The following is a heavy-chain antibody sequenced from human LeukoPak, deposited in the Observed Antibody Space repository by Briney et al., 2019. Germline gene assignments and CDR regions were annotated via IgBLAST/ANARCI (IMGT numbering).Heavy chain of an antibody. J-gene: IGHJ6*02. V-gene: IGHV3-74*01. CDR2: INTDGSST. CDR3: ARDQWLAYYYHGMGV. D-gene: IGHD6-19*01. Sequence: PGGSLRLSCAASGFTISNYWMRWVRQAPGKGLVWVSRINTDGSSTSYADSVKGRFTISRDKAENSLYLQMNSLRAEDTAIYYCARDQWLAYYYHGMGVWGQGTTVTVSS. CDR1: GFTISNYW.